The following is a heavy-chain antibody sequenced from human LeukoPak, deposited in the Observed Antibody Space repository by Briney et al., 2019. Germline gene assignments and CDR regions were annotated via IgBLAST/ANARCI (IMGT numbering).Heavy chain of an antibody. Sequence: SETLSLTCAVCGGSFSGYFWSWIRQPPGKGVEWIGEINHTGSTNYNPSLKSRVTISVDTSKNQFSLKVSSVTDADTAVYYCARSKDYVWGTYRWALGYWGQGTLVTVSS. D-gene: IGHD3-16*02. V-gene: IGHV4-34*01. J-gene: IGHJ4*02. CDR2: INHTGST. CDR1: GGSFSGYF. CDR3: ARSKDYVWGTYRWALGY.